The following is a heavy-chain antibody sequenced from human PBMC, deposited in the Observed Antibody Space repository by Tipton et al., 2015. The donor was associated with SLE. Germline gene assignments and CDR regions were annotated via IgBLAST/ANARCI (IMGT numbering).Heavy chain of an antibody. V-gene: IGHV4-28*03. Sequence: PGLVKPSDTLSLSCAVSGHSITNGDWRGWIRQPPGKGLEWIGYIYYSGATHFNPSLKSRVTMSVDASKNQFSLKLSSVTAMDTAVYYCARDLNYYGSGSYKGWFDPWGQGTLVTVSS. CDR3: ARDLNYYGSGSYKGWFDP. J-gene: IGHJ5*02. CDR2: IYYSGAT. D-gene: IGHD3-10*01. CDR1: GHSITNGDW.